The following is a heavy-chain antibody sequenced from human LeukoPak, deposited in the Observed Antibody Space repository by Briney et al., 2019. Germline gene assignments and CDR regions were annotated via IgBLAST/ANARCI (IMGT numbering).Heavy chain of an antibody. Sequence: PGASLRLSCAASGFTFSSYAMSWARQAPGKGLEWVSAISGSGGSTYYADSVKGRFTISRDNSKNTLYLQMNSLRAEDTAVYYCAKVLSSGWDAFDIWGQGTMVTVSS. V-gene: IGHV3-23*01. CDR2: ISGSGGST. J-gene: IGHJ3*02. CDR3: AKVLSSGWDAFDI. CDR1: GFTFSSYA. D-gene: IGHD6-19*01.